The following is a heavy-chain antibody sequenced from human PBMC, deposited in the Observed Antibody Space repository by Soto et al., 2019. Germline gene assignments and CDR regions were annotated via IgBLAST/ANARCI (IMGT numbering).Heavy chain of an antibody. V-gene: IGHV1-18*01. CDR1: GYTITSYG. CDR3: ASLVGATRNNWFDP. Sequence: GASVKVSCKASGYTITSYGISWVRQAPGQGLEWMGWISAYNGNTNYAQKLQGRVTMTTDTSTSTAYMELRSLRSDDTAVYYCASLVGATRNNWFDPWGQGTLVTVSS. J-gene: IGHJ5*02. D-gene: IGHD1-26*01. CDR2: ISAYNGNT.